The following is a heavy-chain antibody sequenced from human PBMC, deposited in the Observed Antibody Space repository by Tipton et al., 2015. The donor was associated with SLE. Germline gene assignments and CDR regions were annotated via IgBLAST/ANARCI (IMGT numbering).Heavy chain of an antibody. CDR1: GGSISNGDDY. Sequence: TLSLTCTVSGGSISNGDDYWSWIRQPPGKGLEWIGNIYYGGGTYYNPSLESRVTISLDTSKNQFSLKLTSVTAADTAVYFCARSSSVRTLLWPTFAYWGQGTLVTVSS. V-gene: IGHV4-30-4*08. CDR3: ARSSSVRTLLWPTFAY. D-gene: IGHD2/OR15-2a*01. J-gene: IGHJ4*02. CDR2: IYYGGGT.